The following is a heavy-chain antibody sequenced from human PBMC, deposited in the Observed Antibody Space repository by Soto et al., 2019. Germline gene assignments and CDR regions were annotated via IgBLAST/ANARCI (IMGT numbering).Heavy chain of an antibody. CDR3: ARGEAFDY. CDR1: GFTFSRYA. J-gene: IGHJ4*02. V-gene: IGHV3-30-3*01. Sequence: QVQVVESGGGVVQPGTSLRLSCAASGFTFSRYAVHWVRQAPGKGLEWVTLISYDGSNKYYADSVKGRFTVSRDNSKNILYLQMNGLRPEDTAVYYCARGEAFDYWGQGTLVTVSS. CDR2: ISYDGSNK.